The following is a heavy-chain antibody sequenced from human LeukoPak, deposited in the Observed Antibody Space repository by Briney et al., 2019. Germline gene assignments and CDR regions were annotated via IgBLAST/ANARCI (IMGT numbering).Heavy chain of an antibody. Sequence: GGSHRLSCAASRFTFSSYAMNWLREAPGKGLEWVSAISGSGDSTFYADSVKGRFTISRDNSKNTLNLQMNSLRSEDTAVYCWATEIYYGGNMYDAFDIWGRGIMVSVFS. D-gene: IGHD4-23*01. CDR1: RFTFSSYA. CDR2: ISGSGDST. J-gene: IGHJ3*02. V-gene: IGHV3-23*01. CDR3: ATEIYYGGNMYDAFDI.